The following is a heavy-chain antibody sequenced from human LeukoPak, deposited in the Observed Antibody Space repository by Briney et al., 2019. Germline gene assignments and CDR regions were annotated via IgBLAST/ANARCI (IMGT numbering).Heavy chain of an antibody. CDR2: IIPIFGTA. CDR3: ARRQQLVEYYFDY. V-gene: IGHV1-69*05. D-gene: IGHD6-13*01. CDR1: GGTFSSYA. J-gene: IGHJ4*02. Sequence: SVKVSCKASGGTFSSYAISWVRQAPGQGLEWMGRIIPIFGTANYAQKFQGRVTITTDESTSTAYMELSSLRSDDTAVYYCARRQQLVEYYFDYWGQGTLVTVSS.